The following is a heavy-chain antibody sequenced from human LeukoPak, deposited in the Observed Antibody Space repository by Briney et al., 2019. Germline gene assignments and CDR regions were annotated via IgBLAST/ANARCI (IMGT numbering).Heavy chain of an antibody. Sequence: SVKVSCKASGGTFSSYAISWVRQAPGQGLEWMGGIIPIFGTANYAQKFQGRVTTTADKSTSTAYMELSSLRSEDTAVYYCARGYSYGYVGTYFDYWGQGTLVTVSS. J-gene: IGHJ4*02. D-gene: IGHD5-18*01. CDR1: GGTFSSYA. V-gene: IGHV1-69*06. CDR2: IIPIFGTA. CDR3: ARGYSYGYVGTYFDY.